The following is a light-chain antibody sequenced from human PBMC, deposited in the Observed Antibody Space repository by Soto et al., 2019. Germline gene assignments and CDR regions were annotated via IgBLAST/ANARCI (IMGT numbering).Light chain of an antibody. CDR2: LNSDGSH. Sequence: QLVLTQSPSASASLGASVKLTCTLSSGHSSYAIAWHQQQPEKGPRYLMNLNSDGSHSKGDGIPDRFSGSSSAAVRYLTISRLQSEDEDDYYCHTWGTGIQVFGGGTKLTVL. J-gene: IGLJ3*02. CDR3: HTWGTGIQV. V-gene: IGLV4-69*01. CDR1: SGHSSYA.